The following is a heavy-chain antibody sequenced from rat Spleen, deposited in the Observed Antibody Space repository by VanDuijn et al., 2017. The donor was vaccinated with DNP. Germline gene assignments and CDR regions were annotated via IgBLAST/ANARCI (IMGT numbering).Heavy chain of an antibody. CDR3: TTRGDFDY. CDR2: ITFDGTTS. Sequence: EVQLVQSGGGLVQPGGSLKLSCAASGFTFSDYSMAWVRQAPKQGLEWVATITFDGTTSFYGDSVQGRFTISRENAKNTLYLQMDSLKSEDTATYYCTTRGDFDYWGQGVMVTVSS. J-gene: IGHJ2*01. CDR1: GFTFSDYS. V-gene: IGHV5-7*01.